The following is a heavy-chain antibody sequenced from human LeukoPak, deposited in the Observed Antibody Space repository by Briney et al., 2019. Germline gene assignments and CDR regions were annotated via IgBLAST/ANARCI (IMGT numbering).Heavy chain of an antibody. V-gene: IGHV1-69*13. CDR1: GYTFTSYG. D-gene: IGHD6-13*01. J-gene: IGHJ5*02. CDR3: ASAPRYSSSWPNNWFDP. CDR2: IIPIFGTA. Sequence: SVKVSCKASGYTFTSYGISWVRQAPGQGLEWMGGIIPIFGTANYAQKFQGRVTITADESTSTAYMELSSLRSEDTAVYFCASAPRYSSSWPNNWFDPWGQGTLVTVSS.